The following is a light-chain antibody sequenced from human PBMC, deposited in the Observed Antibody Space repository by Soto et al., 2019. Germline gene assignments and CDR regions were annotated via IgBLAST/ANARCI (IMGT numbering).Light chain of an antibody. V-gene: IGKV2-28*01. CDR3: MQPLQSWT. Sequence: DSVMTQSPLSLPVTPGERASISVRSSQSLLHSNGYNYLDWYLQKPGQSPQLLIYLGSNRASGVPDRFSGSGSGTDFTLKISRVEAEDVGVYYCMQPLQSWTFGQGTKVDIK. CDR1: QSLLHSNGYNY. J-gene: IGKJ1*01. CDR2: LGS.